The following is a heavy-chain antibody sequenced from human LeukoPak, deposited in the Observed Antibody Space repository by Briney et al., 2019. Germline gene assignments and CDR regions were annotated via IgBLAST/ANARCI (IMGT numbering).Heavy chain of an antibody. D-gene: IGHD6-6*01. CDR2: IYNSGST. CDR1: GASISSGGFS. Sequence: PSETLSLTCSVSGASISSGGFSWTWIRQLPGRGLEWIGYIYNSGSTYYSPSLQSRVTISVDTSKNQFSLNLRSVTAADTAVYYCARGGIAARLMYGFQNWFAPWGQGTLVTVSS. V-gene: IGHV4-31*03. CDR3: ARGGIAARLMYGFQNWFAP. J-gene: IGHJ5*02.